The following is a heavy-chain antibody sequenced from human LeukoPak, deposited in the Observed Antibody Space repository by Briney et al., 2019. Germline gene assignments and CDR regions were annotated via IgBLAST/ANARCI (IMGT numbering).Heavy chain of an antibody. CDR3: ARDSPGSFDSSGLQ. CDR2: ISTYRGNT. J-gene: IGHJ4*02. CDR1: GGTFSSYA. V-gene: IGHV1-18*01. D-gene: IGHD3-22*01. Sequence: GASVKVSCKASGGTFSSYAISWGRQAPGQGLEWMGWISTYRGNTNYAQKFQGRVFMTRDTSTSTAYMELGSLRPDDTAMYYCARDSPGSFDSSGLQWGQGTLVTVSS.